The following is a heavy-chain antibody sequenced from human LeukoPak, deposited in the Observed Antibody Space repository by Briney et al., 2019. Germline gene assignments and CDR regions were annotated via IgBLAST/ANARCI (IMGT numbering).Heavy chain of an antibody. V-gene: IGHV3-23*01. J-gene: IGHJ3*02. CDR3: AKDVTVAGTDAFDI. CDR2: ISGSGGST. CDR1: AFTFSSYS. D-gene: IGHD6-19*01. Sequence: GGSMRLSCAASAFTFSSYSMSWVRQAAGKGLEWVSAISGSGGSTYYADSVKGRFTISRDNSKNTLYLQINSLRAEDTAVYYCAKDVTVAGTDAFDIWGQGTMVTVSS.